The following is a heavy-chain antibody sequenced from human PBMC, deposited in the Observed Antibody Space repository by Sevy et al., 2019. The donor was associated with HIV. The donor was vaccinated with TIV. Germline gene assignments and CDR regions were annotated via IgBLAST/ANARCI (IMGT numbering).Heavy chain of an antibody. D-gene: IGHD3-22*01. CDR2: IKEAGSDK. Sequence: GGSLRLSCAASGFTLSSFWMTWVRQAPGKGLEWVANIKEAGSDKNYLDSVKGRFTISGDNAKNSLFLQMNILRAEDTAVYYCARDKNHYDSSVYFYAFDFWGQGTMVTVSS. CDR3: ARDKNHYDSSVYFYAFDF. CDR1: GFTLSSFW. J-gene: IGHJ3*01. V-gene: IGHV3-7*03.